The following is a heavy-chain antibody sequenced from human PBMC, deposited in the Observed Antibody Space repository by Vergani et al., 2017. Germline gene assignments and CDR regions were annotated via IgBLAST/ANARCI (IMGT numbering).Heavy chain of an antibody. J-gene: IGHJ6*02. D-gene: IGHD2-2*02. CDR2: ISAYNGNT. V-gene: IGHV1-18*04. Sequence: QVQLVQSGAEVKKPGASVKVSCKASGYTFTSYGISWVRQAPGQGLEWMGWISAYNGNTNYAQKRQGRVTMTTDTSTSTAYMELRSLRSDDTAVYYCAREWVVPAAIGLWHYVMDVWGQGTTVTVSS. CDR3: AREWVVPAAIGLWHYVMDV. CDR1: GYTFTSYG.